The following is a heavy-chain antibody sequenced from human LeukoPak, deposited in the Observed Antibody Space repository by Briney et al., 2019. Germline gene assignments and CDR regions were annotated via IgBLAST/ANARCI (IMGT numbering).Heavy chain of an antibody. Sequence: GGSLRPSCAASEFIFSDYAMGLVRQAPGKGLEWVSTIDKTTYPTFYADSVKGRFTISRDNSKNTLYLQMNSLRTEDTAVYFCAKFEGATIPGWFNDYWGQGILVTVSS. CDR2: IDKTTYPT. D-gene: IGHD6-19*01. V-gene: IGHV3-23*05. CDR3: AKFEGATIPGWFNDY. CDR1: EFIFSDYA. J-gene: IGHJ4*02.